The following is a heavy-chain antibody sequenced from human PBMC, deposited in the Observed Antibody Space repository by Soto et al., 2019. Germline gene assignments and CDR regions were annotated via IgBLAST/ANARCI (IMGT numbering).Heavy chain of an antibody. CDR1: GYTFTGYY. D-gene: IGHD3-9*01. Sequence: GASVKVSCKASGYTFTGYYMHWVRQAPGQGLEWMGWINPNSGGTNYAQKFQGRVTMTRDTSISTAYVELSRLRSDDTAVYYCARALLYYDILTGYEPYYYYGMDVWGQGTTVTVSS. J-gene: IGHJ6*02. CDR2: INPNSGGT. CDR3: ARALLYYDILTGYEPYYYYGMDV. V-gene: IGHV1-2*02.